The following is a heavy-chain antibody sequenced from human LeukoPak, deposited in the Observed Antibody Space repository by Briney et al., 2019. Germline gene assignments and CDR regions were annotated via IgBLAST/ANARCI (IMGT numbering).Heavy chain of an antibody. V-gene: IGHV4-59*12. J-gene: IGHJ5*02. CDR3: ARELYHSSSWTSFDP. Sequence: KTSETLSLTCTVSGGSIRSYYWSWIRQPPGKGLEWIGYIYYSGSSNYNPSLKSRVTISVDKSKNQFSLKLSSVTAADTAVYYCARELYHSSSWTSFDPWGQGTLVTVSS. CDR2: IYYSGSS. D-gene: IGHD6-13*01. CDR1: GGSIRSYY.